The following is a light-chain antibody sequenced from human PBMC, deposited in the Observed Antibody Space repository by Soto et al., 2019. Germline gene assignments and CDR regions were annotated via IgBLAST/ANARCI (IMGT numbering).Light chain of an antibody. V-gene: IGKV4-1*01. Sequence: DIVMTQSPDSLAVSLGEGATINCKSSQNLLYSPNNKNYLAWYQQRPGQPPKLLIYWASTRESGVPDRFSGSGSGTDFTLTISTLQAEDVAVYYCQQYYGSPPYTFGQGTKLEIK. CDR1: QNLLYSPNNKNY. CDR2: WAS. J-gene: IGKJ2*01. CDR3: QQYYGSPPYT.